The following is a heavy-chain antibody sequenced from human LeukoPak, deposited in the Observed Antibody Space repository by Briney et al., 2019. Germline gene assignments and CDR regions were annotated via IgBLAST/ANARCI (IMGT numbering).Heavy chain of an antibody. Sequence: SETLSLTCTVSGGSISSYCWGWIRQPPGKGMEWIGSIYYTGGTYYSPSLKSRVTISVDMSKNQFSLTLSSVTAADTAVYFCASQRLTTGFDYWGQGTLVTVSS. D-gene: IGHD1-1*01. CDR3: ASQRLTTGFDY. J-gene: IGHJ4*02. CDR2: IYYTGGT. V-gene: IGHV4-39*01. CDR1: GGSISSYC.